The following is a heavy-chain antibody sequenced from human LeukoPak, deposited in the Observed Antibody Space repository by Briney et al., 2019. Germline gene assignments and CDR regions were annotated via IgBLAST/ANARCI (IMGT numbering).Heavy chain of an antibody. V-gene: IGHV3-30-3*01. D-gene: IGHD5-18*01. Sequence: GGSLRLSCAASGFTFSSYAMHWVRQAPGKGLEWVAVISYDGSNKYYADSVKGRFTISRDNSKNTLYLQMNSLRAEDTAVYYCARELGYSYHGTDVWGQGTTVTVSS. CDR3: ARELGYSYHGTDV. CDR2: ISYDGSNK. J-gene: IGHJ6*02. CDR1: GFTFSSYA.